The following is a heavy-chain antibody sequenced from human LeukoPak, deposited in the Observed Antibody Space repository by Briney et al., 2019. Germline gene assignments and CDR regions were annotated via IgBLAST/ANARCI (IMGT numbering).Heavy chain of an antibody. D-gene: IGHD2-8*01. J-gene: IGHJ4*02. CDR2: ISDIGST. V-gene: IGHV4-59*01. CDR1: GGSLTRYY. CDR3: ARDVLRGFDS. Sequence: PSETLSLTCTVSGGSLTRYYWSWLRQPPGKGLEWIGYISDIGSTNSNPSLKSRVTMSLDTSKNQFSLKVSSVTAADTAVYYCARDVLRGFDSWGQGTLVTVSS.